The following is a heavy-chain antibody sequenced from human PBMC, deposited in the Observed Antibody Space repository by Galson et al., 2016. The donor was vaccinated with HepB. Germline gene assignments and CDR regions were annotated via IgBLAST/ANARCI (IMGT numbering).Heavy chain of an antibody. CDR1: GFTFSRYT. CDR3: ARALCGGDCYYNP. D-gene: IGHD2-21*02. Sequence: SLRLSCAASGFTFSRYTINRVRQAPGKGLEWVSGISGSGGSTYYADSVKGRFTISRDNSKNTLYLQMNSLRAEDTAVYYCARALCGGDCYYNPWGQGILVTVSS. J-gene: IGHJ5*02. V-gene: IGHV3-23*01. CDR2: ISGSGGST.